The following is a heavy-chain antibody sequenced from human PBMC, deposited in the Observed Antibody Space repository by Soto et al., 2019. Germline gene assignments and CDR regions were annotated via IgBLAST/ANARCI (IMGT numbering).Heavy chain of an antibody. CDR2: ISYDGSNK. CDR1: GFTFSSYA. Sequence: QVQLVESGGGVVQPGRSLRLSCAASGFTFSSYAMHWVRQAPGKGLEWVAVISYDGSNKYYADSVKGRFTISRDNSKNTLYLQMNSLRAEDTAVYYCARLGSSWYVLYYYGMDVWGQGTTVTVSS. CDR3: ARLGSSWYVLYYYGMDV. V-gene: IGHV3-30-3*01. J-gene: IGHJ6*02. D-gene: IGHD6-13*01.